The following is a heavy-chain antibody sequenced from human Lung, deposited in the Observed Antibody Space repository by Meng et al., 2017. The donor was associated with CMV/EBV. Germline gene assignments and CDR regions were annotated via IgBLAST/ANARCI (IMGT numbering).Heavy chain of an antibody. CDR2: IRGGKGDT. CDR3: ARGVLGAGSSTFDF. V-gene: IGHV1-3*01. Sequence: ASTYVFTTYKIHWVRQAPGQMLEWMGWIRGGKGDTKYSQKFQDRVTFTGNTSASTVYMEVRSLTPTDTAVYYCARGVLGAGSSTFDFWGQGSLVTVSS. CDR1: TYVFTTYK. J-gene: IGHJ4*02. D-gene: IGHD3-10*01.